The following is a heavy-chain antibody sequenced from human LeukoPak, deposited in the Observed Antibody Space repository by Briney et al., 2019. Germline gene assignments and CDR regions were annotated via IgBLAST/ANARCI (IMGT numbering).Heavy chain of an antibody. CDR2: MYYSGST. CDR3: ARPYYYDSRIDP. D-gene: IGHD3-22*01. J-gene: IGHJ5*02. V-gene: IGHV4-30-4*01. Sequence: KPSETLSLTCTVSGGSISSGDYYWSWIRQPPGKGLEWIAYMYYSGSTYYNPSLKSRVTMSADTSKNQLSLKLSSVTAADTGVYYCARPYYYDSRIDPWGQGILVTVSS. CDR1: GGSISSGDYY.